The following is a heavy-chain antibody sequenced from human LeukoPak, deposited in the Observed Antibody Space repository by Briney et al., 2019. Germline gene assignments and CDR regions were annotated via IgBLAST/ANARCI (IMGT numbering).Heavy chain of an antibody. V-gene: IGHV3-48*01. J-gene: IGHJ6*02. CDR2: ISSSSSTI. Sequence: PGGSLRLSCAASGFTFSSYSMNWVRQAPGKGLEWVSYISSSSSTIYYADSVKGRFTISRDNAKNSLYLQMNSLRAEDTAVYYCARVTYSSSWYGNNYYYYYGMDVWGQGTTVTVSS. CDR3: ARVTYSSSWYGNNYYYYYGMDV. CDR1: GFTFSSYS. D-gene: IGHD6-13*01.